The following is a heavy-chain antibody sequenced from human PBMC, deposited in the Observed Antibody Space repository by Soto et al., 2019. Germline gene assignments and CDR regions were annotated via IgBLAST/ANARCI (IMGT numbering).Heavy chain of an antibody. D-gene: IGHD1-1*01. V-gene: IGHV1-8*01. CDR1: GYTFTSYD. CDR2: MNPNSGNT. J-gene: IGHJ6*02. CDR3: ARGDSSAICGTRDYYYYGMAV. Sequence: GASVKVSCKASGYTFTSYDINWVRQATGQGLEWMGWMNPNSGNTGYAQKFQGRVTMTRNTSISTAYMELSSRRSEDTAVYYFARGDSSAICGTRDYYYYGMAVWGQGTTVTVSS.